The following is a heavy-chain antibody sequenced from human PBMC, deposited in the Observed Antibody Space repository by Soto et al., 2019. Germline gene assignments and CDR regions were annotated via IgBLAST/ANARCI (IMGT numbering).Heavy chain of an antibody. CDR2: IKYSGTT. Sequence: SETLSLTCTVSGGSISSSRCHWGWIRQPPGKGLEWIASIKYSGTTFYNPSLKSRVTLSVDTSKNQFALKLSSVTAADTAVYYCARHDVPPYYYYGMDVWGQGTTVTVS. CDR1: GGSISSSRCH. D-gene: IGHD2-2*01. CDR3: ARHDVPPYYYYGMDV. V-gene: IGHV4-39*01. J-gene: IGHJ6*02.